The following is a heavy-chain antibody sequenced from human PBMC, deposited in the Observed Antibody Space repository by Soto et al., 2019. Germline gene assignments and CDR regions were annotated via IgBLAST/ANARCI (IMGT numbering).Heavy chain of an antibody. CDR3: ATADYSNHLTPFDY. Sequence: ASVKVSCKVSGYTLTELSMHWVRQAPGKGLEWMGGFDPEDGETIYAQKFQGRVTMTEDTSTDTAYMELSSLRSEDTAVYYCATADYSNHLTPFDYWGQGTLVTVSS. CDR1: GYTLTELS. V-gene: IGHV1-24*01. J-gene: IGHJ4*02. D-gene: IGHD4-4*01. CDR2: FDPEDGET.